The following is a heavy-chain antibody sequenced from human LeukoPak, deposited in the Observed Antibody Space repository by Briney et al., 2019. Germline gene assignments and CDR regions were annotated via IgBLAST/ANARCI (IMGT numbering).Heavy chain of an antibody. D-gene: IGHD3-22*01. V-gene: IGHV4-59*01. CDR1: GGSISSYY. CDR2: TYYSGST. CDR3: ATMPYYYDSSGYYYWFDP. J-gene: IGHJ5*02. Sequence: PSGALSLTCTVSGGSISSYYWSWIRQPPGKGLEWIGYTYYSGSTNYNPSLKSRVTISVDTSKNQFSLQLSSVTAADTAVYYCATMPYYYDSSGYYYWFDPWGQGTLVTVSS.